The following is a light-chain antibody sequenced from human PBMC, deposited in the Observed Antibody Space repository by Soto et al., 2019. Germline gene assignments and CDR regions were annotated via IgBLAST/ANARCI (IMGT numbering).Light chain of an antibody. CDR2: KAS. Sequence: DIQMTQSPSTLSASVGDRVTITCRASQSISSWLAWYQQKPGKAPNLLIYKASSLESGVPSRFSGSGSGTEFTLTISSLQPADFATYYCQQYYSYPWTFGQGTKVEIK. J-gene: IGKJ1*01. V-gene: IGKV1-5*03. CDR3: QQYYSYPWT. CDR1: QSISSW.